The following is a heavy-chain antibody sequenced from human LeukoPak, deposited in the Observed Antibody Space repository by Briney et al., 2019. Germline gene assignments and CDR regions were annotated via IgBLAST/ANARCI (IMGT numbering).Heavy chain of an antibody. CDR3: AKDSRAVARLNYFDY. V-gene: IGHV3-23*01. D-gene: IGHD6-19*01. Sequence: GGSLRLSCSASGFTFSSYGMSWVRQAPGKRLEWVSAVSGSTGSTYYADSVKGRFTVSRDNSKNTLYLQMSSLRAEDTAVYYCAKDSRAVARLNYFDYWGQGTLVTVSS. CDR1: GFTFSSYG. CDR2: VSGSTGST. J-gene: IGHJ4*02.